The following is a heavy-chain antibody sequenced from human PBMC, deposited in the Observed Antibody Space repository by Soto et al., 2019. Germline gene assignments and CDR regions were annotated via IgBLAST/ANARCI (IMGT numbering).Heavy chain of an antibody. J-gene: IGHJ6*03. V-gene: IGHV4-59*08. Sequence: XXLTCTVSGGSIRSYYWSWIRQPPGKGLEWIGYIYYTGSTNYNPSLKSRVTISVDTSKNQFSLKLSSVSAADTAVDYCAXXXXVVVPXADYXYVDVXGKGTTVTVS. D-gene: IGHD2-2*01. CDR2: IYYTGST. CDR1: GGSIRSYY. CDR3: AXXXXVVVPXADYXYVDV.